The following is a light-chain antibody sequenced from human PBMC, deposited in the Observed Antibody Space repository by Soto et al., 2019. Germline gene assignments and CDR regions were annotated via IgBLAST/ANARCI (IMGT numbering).Light chain of an antibody. Sequence: QPVLTQSPSASASLGVSVKLTCTLSSGHSSYAIAWHQQQPEKGPRYLMKLNSDGSHSKGDGIPDRFSGSSSGAERYLIISSLQSEDEADYYCQTWGTGIHVFGTGTKLTVL. J-gene: IGLJ1*01. CDR2: LNSDGSH. CDR1: SGHSSYA. V-gene: IGLV4-69*01. CDR3: QTWGTGIHV.